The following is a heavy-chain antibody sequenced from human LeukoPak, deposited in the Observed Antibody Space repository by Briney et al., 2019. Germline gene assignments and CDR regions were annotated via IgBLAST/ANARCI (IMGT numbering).Heavy chain of an antibody. CDR3: ARVSFGYSHSGLDY. Sequence: ASVKVSCKASGYTFTGYYMHWVRQAAGQGVEWMGRINPNSGGTNYEQKFQGRVTITRDTYISTAYMEMSRLSSDDTAVYYCARVSFGYSHSGLDYWGQGTLVTVSS. V-gene: IGHV1-2*06. D-gene: IGHD6-13*01. J-gene: IGHJ4*02. CDR1: GYTFTGYY. CDR2: INPNSGGT.